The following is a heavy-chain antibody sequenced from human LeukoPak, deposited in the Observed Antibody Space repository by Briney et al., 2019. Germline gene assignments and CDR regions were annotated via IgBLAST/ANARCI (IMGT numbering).Heavy chain of an antibody. Sequence: GGSLRLSCAASGFTFSSYGMHWVRQAPGKGLEWVAVISYDGSNKYYADSVKGRFTISRGNSKNTLYLQMNSLRAEDTAVYYCARHPGDFTGIVNYYYMDVWGKGTAVTVSS. CDR3: ARHPGDFTGIVNYYYMDV. CDR2: ISYDGSNK. J-gene: IGHJ6*03. V-gene: IGHV3-30*03. CDR1: GFTFSSYG. D-gene: IGHD1-26*01.